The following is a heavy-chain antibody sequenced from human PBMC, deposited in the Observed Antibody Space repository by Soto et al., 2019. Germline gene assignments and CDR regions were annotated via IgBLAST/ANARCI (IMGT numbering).Heavy chain of an antibody. CDR2: ISYDGSNK. D-gene: IGHD1-1*01. J-gene: IGHJ4*02. Sequence: PGGSLRLSCAASGFTFSSYAMHWVRQAPGKGLEWVAVISYDGSNKYYADSVKGRFTISRDNSKNTLYLQMNSLRAEDTAVYYCASDDDGHYWGQGTLVTVSS. V-gene: IGHV3-30-3*01. CDR3: ASDDDGHY. CDR1: GFTFSSYA.